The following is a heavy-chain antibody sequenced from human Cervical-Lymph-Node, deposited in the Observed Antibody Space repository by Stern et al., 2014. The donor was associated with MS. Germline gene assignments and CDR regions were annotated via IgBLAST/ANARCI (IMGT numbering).Heavy chain of an antibody. Sequence: QVQLVESGGGVVQPGRSLRLSCAASGFTFSSYGMHWVRQAPGKGLERVAVVSTERSNKHYADSVKGRFTISRDNSKNTLFLQMDSLKAEDTAVYYCAKGKGYSGYDVGYYYGMDVWGQGTTVTVSS. CDR2: VSTERSNK. J-gene: IGHJ6*02. D-gene: IGHD5-12*01. CDR1: GFTFSSYG. V-gene: IGHV3-30*18. CDR3: AKGKGYSGYDVGYYYGMDV.